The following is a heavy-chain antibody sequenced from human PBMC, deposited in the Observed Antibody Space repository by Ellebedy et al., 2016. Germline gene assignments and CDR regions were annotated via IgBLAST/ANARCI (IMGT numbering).Heavy chain of an antibody. CDR2: ISSSSSYI. D-gene: IGHD4-17*01. J-gene: IGHJ6*02. CDR1: GFTFSSYS. Sequence: LSLTCAASGFTFSSYSMNWVRQAPGKGLEWVSSISSSSSYIYYADSVKGRFTISRDNAKNSLYLQMNSLRAEDTAVYYCARVRGDYDGYYYYYGMDVWGQGTTVTVSS. CDR3: ARVRGDYDGYYYYYGMDV. V-gene: IGHV3-21*01.